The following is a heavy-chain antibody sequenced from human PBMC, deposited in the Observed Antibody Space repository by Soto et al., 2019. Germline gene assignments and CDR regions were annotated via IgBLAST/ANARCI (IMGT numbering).Heavy chain of an antibody. CDR1: GGSISSGDYY. D-gene: IGHD3-3*01. CDR2: IYYSGST. Sequence: QVQLQESGPGLVKPSQTLSLTCTVSGGSISSGDYYWSWIRQPPGKGLEWIGYIYYSGSTYYTPSLKSRVTISVDTSKNQFSLKLSSVTAADTAVYYFARGPAYYDFWSGYYPDYWGQGTLVTVSS. CDR3: ARGPAYYDFWSGYYPDY. J-gene: IGHJ4*02. V-gene: IGHV4-30-4*01.